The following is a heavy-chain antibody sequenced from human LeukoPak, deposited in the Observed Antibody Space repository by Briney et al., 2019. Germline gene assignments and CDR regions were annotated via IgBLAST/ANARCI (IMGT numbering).Heavy chain of an antibody. D-gene: IGHD6-13*01. Sequence: SETLSLTCTVSGGSISSSSYYWGWIRQPPGKGLEWIGSIYYSGSTYYNPSLKSRVTISVDTSKNQFSLKLSSVTAADTAVYYCASWSGGDIAAAAHYWGQGTLVTVSS. J-gene: IGHJ4*02. CDR3: ASWSGGDIAAAAHY. CDR2: IYYSGST. V-gene: IGHV4-39*07. CDR1: GGSISSSSYY.